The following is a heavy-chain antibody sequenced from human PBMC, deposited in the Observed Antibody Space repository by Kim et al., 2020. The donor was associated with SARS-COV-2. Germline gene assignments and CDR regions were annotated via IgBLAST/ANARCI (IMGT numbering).Heavy chain of an antibody. Sequence: SLKSGVTISVDTSKNQFSLKLSSVTAADTAVYYCARDSPYDSSGYYCLDPWGQGTLVTVSS. V-gene: IGHV4-59*01. J-gene: IGHJ5*02. D-gene: IGHD3-22*01. CDR3: ARDSPYDSSGYYCLDP.